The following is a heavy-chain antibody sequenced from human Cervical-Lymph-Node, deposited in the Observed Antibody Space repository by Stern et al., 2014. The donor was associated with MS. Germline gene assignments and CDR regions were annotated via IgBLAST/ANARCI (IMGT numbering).Heavy chain of an antibody. CDR3: ARSYCSGFDCYTGTSYYPYGMDV. J-gene: IGHJ6*02. D-gene: IGHD2-2*02. V-gene: IGHV5-51*01. Sequence: VQLVQSGAEVKRPGASLKISCKASGYTFTKYWIGWVRQMPGKGLEWMGIIYPGDPDTRYSPSFQGQVTISADKSLPPASLQWNSLKPSDTAIDYCARSYCSGFDCYTGTSYYPYGMDVWGQGTTVSVSS. CDR2: IYPGDPDT. CDR1: GYTFTKYW.